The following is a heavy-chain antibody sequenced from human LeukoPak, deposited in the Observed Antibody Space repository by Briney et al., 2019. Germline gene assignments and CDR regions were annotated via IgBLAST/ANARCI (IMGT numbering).Heavy chain of an antibody. CDR3: ARHRFGGFYYFDY. CDR1: GGSISRSSYF. V-gene: IGHV4-39*01. J-gene: IGHJ4*02. Sequence: SETLSLTCTVSGGSISRSSYFWGWIRQPPGKGLEWIGSIYYSGSTYYNPSLKSRVTISVDTSKNQFSLKLTSVTASDTAVYYCARHRFGGFYYFDYWGQGTLVTVSS. CDR2: IYYSGST. D-gene: IGHD3-10*01.